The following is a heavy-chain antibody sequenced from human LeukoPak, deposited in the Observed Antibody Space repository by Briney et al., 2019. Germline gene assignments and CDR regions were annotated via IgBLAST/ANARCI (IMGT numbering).Heavy chain of an antibody. CDR2: ISSSSSYI. V-gene: IGHV3-21*01. D-gene: IGHD2-2*01. CDR1: GFTFNSYA. CDR3: ASTYSYQPLQK. J-gene: IGHJ4*02. Sequence: GGSLRLSCAASGFTFNSYAMSWVRQAPGKGLEWVSSISSSSSYIYYADSVKGRFTISRDNAKNSLYLQMNSLRAEDTAVYYCASTYSYQPLQKWGQGTLVTVSS.